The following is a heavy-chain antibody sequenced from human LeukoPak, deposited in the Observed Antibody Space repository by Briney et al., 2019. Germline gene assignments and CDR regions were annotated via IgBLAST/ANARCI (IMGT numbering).Heavy chain of an antibody. CDR3: ARDLRTGYTYGYPLDS. V-gene: IGHV3-7*01. D-gene: IGHD5-18*01. Sequence: PGGSLRLSCAASGFTFSSYWMSWVRQAPGKGLEWVANIKQDGSENYYVDSVKGRFTISRDNAKNSLYLQMNSLRAEDTAFYYCARDLRTGYTYGYPLDSWGQGTLVTVSS. J-gene: IGHJ4*02. CDR2: IKQDGSEN. CDR1: GFTFSSYW.